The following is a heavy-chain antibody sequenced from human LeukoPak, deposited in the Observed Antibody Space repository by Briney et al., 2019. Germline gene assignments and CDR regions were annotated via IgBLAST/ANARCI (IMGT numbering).Heavy chain of an antibody. CDR1: GYTFTSYG. D-gene: IGHD1-7*01. V-gene: IGHV1-18*01. J-gene: IGHJ6*02. CDR2: ISAYNGNT. Sequence: ASVKVSCKASGYTFTSYGISWVRQAPGQGLEWMGWISAYNGNTNYAQKLQGRVTMTTDTSTGTAYMELRSLRSDDTAVYYCARGTGTTRYYYYGMDVWGQGTTVTVSS. CDR3: ARGTGTTRYYYYGMDV.